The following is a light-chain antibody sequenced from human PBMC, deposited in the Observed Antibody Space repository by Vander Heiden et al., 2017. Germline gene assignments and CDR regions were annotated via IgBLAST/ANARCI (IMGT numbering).Light chain of an antibody. CDR2: ANN. CDR3: AVWDDILNGWV. J-gene: IGLJ3*02. Sequence: QSVLIQPPSASGTPGQKATISWSGKSSNIEANSVNWYQPLPGTAPKLLIYANNQRPSGGPARFSGPKSGTSASLAIRGLQSADEADYYCAVWDDILNGWVFGGGTKLTVL. V-gene: IGLV1-44*01. CDR1: SSNIEANS.